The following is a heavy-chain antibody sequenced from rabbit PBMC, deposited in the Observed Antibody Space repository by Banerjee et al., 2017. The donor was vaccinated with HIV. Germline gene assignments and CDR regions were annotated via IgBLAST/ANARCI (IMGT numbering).Heavy chain of an antibody. Sequence: QSLEESGGDLVKPGASLTLTCTASGFSFSNKYVMCWVRQAPGKGLEWIACIGTVTGSTYYASWAKGRFTISKTSTTVTLQMTSLTAADTATYFCAGGGAGYAGYGHGDDAFDPWGPGTLVTVS. D-gene: IGHD7-1*01. CDR3: AGGGAGYAGYGHGDDAFDP. J-gene: IGHJ2*01. CDR1: GFSFSNKYV. V-gene: IGHV1S40*01. CDR2: IGTVTGST.